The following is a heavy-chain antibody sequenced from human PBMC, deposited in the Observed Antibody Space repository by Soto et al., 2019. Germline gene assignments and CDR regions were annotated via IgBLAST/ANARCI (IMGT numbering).Heavy chain of an antibody. CDR3: AKQRADYGSGADTFYFDS. CDR1: GVTFSNYA. J-gene: IGHJ4*02. CDR2: LSGSGGTT. V-gene: IGHV3-23*01. Sequence: GSLRLSCTVSGVTFSNYAMNWVRQAPGKGLEWVSSLSGSGGTTYYADSVKGRFIISRDNSKNTLYLLMNSLRAEDTALYYCAKQRADYGSGADTFYFDSWGQGALVTVSS. D-gene: IGHD3-10*01.